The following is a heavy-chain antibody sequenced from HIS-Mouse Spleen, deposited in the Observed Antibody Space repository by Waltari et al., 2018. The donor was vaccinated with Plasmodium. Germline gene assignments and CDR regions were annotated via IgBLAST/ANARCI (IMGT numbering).Heavy chain of an antibody. D-gene: IGHD6-6*01. V-gene: IGHV3-13*01. CDR2: IGTAGDT. CDR3: ARGPTDSSSYYFDY. CDR1: GFTFSSYD. J-gene: IGHJ4*02. Sequence: EVQLVESGGGLVQPGGSLRLSCAASGFTFSSYDMHWVRQATGKGLEWVSAIGTAGDTYYPGSVKGRFTISRENAKNSLYLQMNSLRAGDTAVYYCARGPTDSSSYYFDYWGQGTLVTVSS.